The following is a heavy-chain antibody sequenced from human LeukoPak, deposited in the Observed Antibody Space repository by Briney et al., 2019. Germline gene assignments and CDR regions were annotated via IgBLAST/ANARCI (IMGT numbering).Heavy chain of an antibody. CDR3: ARGPQVTMIVVVRPCYMDV. D-gene: IGHD3-22*01. V-gene: IGHV4-59*12. Sequence: SETLSPTCTVSGGSISSYYWSWIRQPPGKGLEWIGYIYHSGSTYYNPSLKSRVTIPVDRSKNQFSLKLSSVTAADTAVYYCARGPQVTMIVVVRPCYMDVWGKGTTVTVSS. CDR2: IYHSGST. CDR1: GGSISSYY. J-gene: IGHJ6*03.